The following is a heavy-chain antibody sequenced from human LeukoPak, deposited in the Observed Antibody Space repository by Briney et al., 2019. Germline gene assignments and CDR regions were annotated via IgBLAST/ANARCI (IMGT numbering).Heavy chain of an antibody. CDR3: AKDYGDYSLA. J-gene: IGHJ5*02. D-gene: IGHD4-17*01. CDR2: IYDSGST. Sequence: SETLSLTCTVSGGSISRSSYYWGWIRQPPGKGLEWIGSIYDSGSTYYNPSLRSPVTISVDTSKNQFSLKLSSVTAADTAVYYCAKDYGDYSLAWGQGTLVTVSS. CDR1: GGSISRSSYY. V-gene: IGHV4-39*02.